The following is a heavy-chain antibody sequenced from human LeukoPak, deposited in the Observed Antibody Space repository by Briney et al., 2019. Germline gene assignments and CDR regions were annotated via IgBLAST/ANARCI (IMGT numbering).Heavy chain of an antibody. V-gene: IGHV3-21*04. CDR3: AKEMGYCSSTSCRDAFDI. Sequence: GGSLRLFCAASGFTFSSSGMNWVRQAPGKGLEWVSSIRSTGNYIYYTESMKGRFTISRDNAKNSLFLQMNSLRAEDTALYYCAKEMGYCSSTSCRDAFDIWGQGTMVTVSS. CDR1: GFTFSSSG. D-gene: IGHD2-2*01. CDR2: IRSTGNYI. J-gene: IGHJ3*02.